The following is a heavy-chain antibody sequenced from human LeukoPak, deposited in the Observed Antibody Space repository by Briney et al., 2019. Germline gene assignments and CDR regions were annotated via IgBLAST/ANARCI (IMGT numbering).Heavy chain of an antibody. D-gene: IGHD2/OR15-2a*01. CDR1: GFNFNNYW. CDR3: ASLSQYPSAWFDP. J-gene: IGHJ5*02. CDR2: INSDGSTT. V-gene: IGHV3-74*01. Sequence: PGGSLRLSCAASGFNFNNYWMHWVRQTPGKGLEWVSRINSDGSTTTYADSVKGRFTISRDNTKNMLYLQVNSLTAEDTAMYYCASLSQYPSAWFDPWGQGTLVTVSS.